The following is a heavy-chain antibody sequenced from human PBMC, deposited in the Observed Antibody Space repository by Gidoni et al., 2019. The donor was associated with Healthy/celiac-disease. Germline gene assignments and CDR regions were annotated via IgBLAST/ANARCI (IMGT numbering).Heavy chain of an antibody. CDR3: AISWYRWWYFDL. CDR2: FDPEDGET. V-gene: IGHV1-24*01. CDR1: GYTLTELS. J-gene: IGHJ2*01. D-gene: IGHD6-13*01. Sequence: QVQRVQSGPDVKTPGAAVKVSCKVSGYTLTELSMHWVRQAPGQGLEWMGGFDPEDGETIYAQKFQGRVTMTEDTSTDTAYMELSSLRSEDTAVYYCAISWYRWWYFDLWGRGTLVTVSS.